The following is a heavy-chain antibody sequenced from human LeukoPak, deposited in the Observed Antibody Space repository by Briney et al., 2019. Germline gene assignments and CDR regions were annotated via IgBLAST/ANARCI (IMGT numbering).Heavy chain of an antibody. D-gene: IGHD3-10*01. Sequence: GGSLRLSCAASGFTFSSYSMNWVRQAPGKGLDCISYISSASNTIYYADSVKGRFTISRDNAKNSVYLQMNSLRAEDTAMYYCARDGWFGDYNWFDPWGQGTLVTVSS. CDR2: ISSASNTI. J-gene: IGHJ5*02. V-gene: IGHV3-48*01. CDR1: GFTFSSYS. CDR3: ARDGWFGDYNWFDP.